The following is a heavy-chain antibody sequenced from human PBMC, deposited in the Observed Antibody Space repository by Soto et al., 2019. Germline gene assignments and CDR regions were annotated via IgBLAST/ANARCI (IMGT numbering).Heavy chain of an antibody. CDR2: IHPTDGST. D-gene: IGHD6-13*01. V-gene: IGHV1-46*01. CDR1: GYNFASNH. Sequence: QVQLVQSGAEVKEPGASVKVSCKASGYNFASNHMHWVRQIPGQGLEWMGIIHPTDGSTSYAQRFRGRITLTRDAHTNTDYMELRGLTSEATAVYYCVRDRFGSWTFDYWGQGTLLTVSS. CDR3: VRDRFGSWTFDY. J-gene: IGHJ4*02.